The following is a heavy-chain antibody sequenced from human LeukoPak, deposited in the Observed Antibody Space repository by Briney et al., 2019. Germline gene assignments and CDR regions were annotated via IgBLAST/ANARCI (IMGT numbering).Heavy chain of an antibody. CDR1: GFTFSSYS. Sequence: GGSLRLSCAASGFTFSSYSMNWVRQAPGKGLEWVSSISSSSSYIYYADSVKGRFTISRDNAKNSLYLQMNSLRAEDTAVYYCARGNWLSDAFDIWGQGTMVTVSS. D-gene: IGHD2/OR15-2a*01. J-gene: IGHJ3*02. CDR2: ISSSSSYI. V-gene: IGHV3-21*01. CDR3: ARGNWLSDAFDI.